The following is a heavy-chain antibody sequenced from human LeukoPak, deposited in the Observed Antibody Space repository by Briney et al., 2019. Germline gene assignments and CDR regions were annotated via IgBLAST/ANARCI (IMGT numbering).Heavy chain of an antibody. CDR1: GFTVSSNY. Sequence: GGSLRLSCAASGFTVSSNYMSWVRQAPGKGLDWVSVIYSGGSTYYADSVKGRFSISRDNSKNTLYLQMNSLRAEDTAVYYCAKDLDYDFWSGYYTGHLDYWGQGTLVTVS. CDR3: AKDLDYDFWSGYYTGHLDY. D-gene: IGHD3-3*01. V-gene: IGHV3-53*05. CDR2: IYSGGST. J-gene: IGHJ4*02.